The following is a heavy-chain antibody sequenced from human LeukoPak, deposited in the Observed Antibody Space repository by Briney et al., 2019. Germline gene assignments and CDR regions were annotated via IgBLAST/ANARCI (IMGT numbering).Heavy chain of an antibody. Sequence: PGGSLRLSCAVSGFTLTNYCMMCVPQAPGKGLEWLANINQDGSEIYYVDSVKGRFTISRDNGKNSLYLQINSLRADETAVYYRARDQARMIAVSTTNWFFDLWGRGTLVTVSS. CDR3: ARDQARMIAVSTTNWFFDL. CDR1: GFTLTNYC. CDR2: INQDGSEI. J-gene: IGHJ2*01. D-gene: IGHD3-22*01. V-gene: IGHV3-7*01.